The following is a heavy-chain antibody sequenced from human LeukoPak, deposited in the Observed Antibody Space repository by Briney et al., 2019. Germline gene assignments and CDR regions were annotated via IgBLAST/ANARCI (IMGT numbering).Heavy chain of an antibody. CDR1: GGSFSGYY. D-gene: IGHD6-6*01. V-gene: IGHV4-34*01. Sequence: SETLSLTCAVYGGSFSGYYWSWIRQPPGKGLEWIGEINHSGSTNYNPSLKSRVTISVDTSKNQFSLKLSSVTAADTAVHYCARGMIAARKSIFGHWGQGTLVTVSS. CDR3: ARGMIAARKSIFGH. CDR2: INHSGST. J-gene: IGHJ4*02.